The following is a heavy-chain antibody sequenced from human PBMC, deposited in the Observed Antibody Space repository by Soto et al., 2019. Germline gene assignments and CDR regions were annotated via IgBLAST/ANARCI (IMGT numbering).Heavy chain of an antibody. Sequence: SETLSLTCAVSGYSISSSYYWGWIRQPPGKGLEWIGSIYYSGSTYYNPSLKSRVTISVDTSKNQFFLKLSSVTAADTAVYYCARGSGATTTYYYYGMDVWGQGTTVTVSS. CDR2: IYYSGST. CDR3: ARGSGATTTYYYYGMDV. V-gene: IGHV4-38-2*01. J-gene: IGHJ6*02. CDR1: GYSISSSYY. D-gene: IGHD1-26*01.